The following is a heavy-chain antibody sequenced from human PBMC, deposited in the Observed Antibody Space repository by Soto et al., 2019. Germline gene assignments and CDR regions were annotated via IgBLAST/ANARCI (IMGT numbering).Heavy chain of an antibody. Sequence: SLRLSCAASGFTFDDYAMHWVPQAPGKGLEWVSGISWNSGSIGYADSVKGRFTISRDNAKNSLYLQMNSLRAEDTALYYCAKASSLAAPIYYFDYWGQGTLVTVSS. CDR3: AKASSLAAPIYYFDY. D-gene: IGHD2-15*01. V-gene: IGHV3-9*01. J-gene: IGHJ4*02. CDR1: GFTFDDYA. CDR2: ISWNSGSI.